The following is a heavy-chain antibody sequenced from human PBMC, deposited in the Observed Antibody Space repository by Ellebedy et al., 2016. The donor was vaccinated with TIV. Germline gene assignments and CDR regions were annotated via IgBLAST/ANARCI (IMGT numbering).Heavy chain of an antibody. CDR2: INPNSGGT. V-gene: IGHV1-2*02. CDR3: ASLPYCTNGVCLNWFDP. J-gene: IGHJ5*02. D-gene: IGHD2-8*01. CDR1: GGTFSSYA. Sequence: ASVKVSCXASGGTFSSYAISWVRQAPGQGLEWMGWINPNSGGTNYAQKFQGRVTMTRDTSISTAYMELSRLRSDDTAVYYCASLPYCTNGVCLNWFDPWGQGTLVTVSS.